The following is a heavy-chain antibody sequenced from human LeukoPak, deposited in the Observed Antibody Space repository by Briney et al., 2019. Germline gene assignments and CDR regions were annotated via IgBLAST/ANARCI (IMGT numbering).Heavy chain of an antibody. J-gene: IGHJ6*03. CDR2: ICYSGST. CDR3: ARGDAPSVHYYYYYMDV. V-gene: IGHV4-59*01. CDR1: GGSISSYY. Sequence: SETLPLTCTVSGGSISSYYWSWIRQPPGKGLEWIGYICYSGSTNYNPSLKSRVTISVDTSKNQFSLKLSSVTAADTAVYYCARGDAPSVHYYYYYMDVWGTGTTVTVSS. D-gene: IGHD3-10*01.